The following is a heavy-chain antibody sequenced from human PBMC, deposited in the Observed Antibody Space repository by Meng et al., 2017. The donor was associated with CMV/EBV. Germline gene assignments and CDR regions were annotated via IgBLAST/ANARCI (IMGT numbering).Heavy chain of an antibody. CDR1: GFTFSSYA. V-gene: IGHV3-30-3*01. CDR3: ARDGVPAAIYYYYGMDV. J-gene: IGHJ6*02. D-gene: IGHD2-2*02. Sequence: GGSLRLSCAASGFTFSSYAMHWVRQAPGKGLERVAVISYDGSNKYYADSVKGRFTISRDNSKNTLYLQMNSLRAEDTAVYYCARDGVPAAIYYYYGMDVWGQGTTVTVSS. CDR2: ISYDGSNK.